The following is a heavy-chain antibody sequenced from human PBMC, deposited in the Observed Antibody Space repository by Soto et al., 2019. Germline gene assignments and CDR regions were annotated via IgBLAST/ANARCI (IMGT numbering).Heavy chain of an antibody. J-gene: IGHJ4*02. CDR3: AKRNYGSEFDY. D-gene: IGHD3-10*01. Sequence: EVQLLESGGGLVQPGGSLRLSCTASGFTFSSYAMNWVRQAPGKGLEWVSVISGSGGSTYYADSVKGRFTISRDNSKNTLYLQMNSLRAEDTAVYYCAKRNYGSEFDYWGQGTLVTVSS. CDR2: ISGSGGST. CDR1: GFTFSSYA. V-gene: IGHV3-23*01.